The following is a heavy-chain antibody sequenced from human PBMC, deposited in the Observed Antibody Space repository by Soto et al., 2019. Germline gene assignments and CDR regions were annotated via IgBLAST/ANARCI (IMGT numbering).Heavy chain of an antibody. V-gene: IGHV3-23*01. CDR2: ISGRGGST. CDR1: GLTFSSYA. D-gene: IGHD2-21*01. Sequence: TGGTPRLSCAASGLTFSSYAMSWVRQAPGKGLEGGSAISGRGGSTYYADSVKGRFTISRDNSKNTLYLQRNSLRAEDTAVYYCAKDGRSSSLWWGHRGCLDPWGQGLLFTRS. CDR3: AKDGRSSSLWWGHRGCLDP. J-gene: IGHJ5*02.